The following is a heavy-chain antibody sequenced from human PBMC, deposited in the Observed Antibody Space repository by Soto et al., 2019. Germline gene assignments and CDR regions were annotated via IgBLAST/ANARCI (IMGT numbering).Heavy chain of an antibody. J-gene: IGHJ4*02. V-gene: IGHV5-51*01. CDR3: ARSYYDHSGYMFDY. D-gene: IGHD3-22*01. CDR2: IFPRDSDT. Sequence: GESLKISCYASGYIFNTYWIGWVRQMPGKGLEWLGIIFPRDSDTRYSPSSQGQITISVDESTSTAYLQWGSLRASDTGMYYCARSYYDHSGYMFDYWGQGTLVTVS. CDR1: GYIFNTYW.